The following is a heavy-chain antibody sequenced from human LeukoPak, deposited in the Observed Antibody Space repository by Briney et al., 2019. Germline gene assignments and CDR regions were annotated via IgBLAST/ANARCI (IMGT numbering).Heavy chain of an antibody. CDR2: IYYSGST. CDR3: ARASGGFSAHYYYMDV. J-gene: IGHJ6*03. Sequence: SETLSLTCTVSGGSISSYYWSWILQPPGKGLEWIGYIYYSGSTNYNPSLKSRVTISVDTSKNQFSLKLSSVTAADTAVYYCARASGGFSAHYYYMDVWGKGTTVTVSS. D-gene: IGHD3-16*01. V-gene: IGHV4-59*01. CDR1: GGSISSYY.